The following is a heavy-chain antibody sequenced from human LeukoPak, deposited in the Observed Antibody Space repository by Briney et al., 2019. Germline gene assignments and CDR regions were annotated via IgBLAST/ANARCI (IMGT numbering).Heavy chain of an antibody. CDR2: IFYSGST. CDR3: ARDRYYYGSGAFDP. J-gene: IGHJ5*02. CDR1: GGSISTSSYY. V-gene: IGHV4-39*07. D-gene: IGHD3-10*01. Sequence: SETLSLTCTVSGGSISTSSYYWGWVRQPPGKGLEWIGNIFYSGSTYYSPSLKSRVTISLDTSRNQFSLKLSSVTAADTAVYYCARDRYYYGSGAFDPWGQGTLVTVSS.